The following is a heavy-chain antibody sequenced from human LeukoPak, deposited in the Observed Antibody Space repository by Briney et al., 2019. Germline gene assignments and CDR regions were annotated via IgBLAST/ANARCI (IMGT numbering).Heavy chain of an antibody. CDR3: ARDPVYGGNSGPFDY. V-gene: IGHV4-39*07. J-gene: IGHJ4*02. Sequence: PSETLSLTCTVSGGSISSSSYYWGWIRQPPGKGLEWIGSIYYSGSTYYNPSLKSRVTISVDTSKNQFSLKLSSVTAADTAAYYCARDPVYGGNSGPFDYWGQGTLVTVSS. CDR1: GGSISSSSYY. D-gene: IGHD4-23*01. CDR2: IYYSGST.